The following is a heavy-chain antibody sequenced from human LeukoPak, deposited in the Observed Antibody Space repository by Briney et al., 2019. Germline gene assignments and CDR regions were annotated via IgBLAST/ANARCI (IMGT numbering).Heavy chain of an antibody. CDR1: GFTFSSYA. CDR2: ITGGGGST. V-gene: IGHV3-23*01. D-gene: IGHD6-13*01. Sequence: PGGSLRLSCAASGFTFSSYAMSWVRQAPGKGLEWISSITGGGGSTYYAASVKGRFTISRDNSKNTLYLQMNNLTDEDTAVYYCTKDAAVLTSGIAASSHEFWAQGTLVSVPS. CDR3: TKDAAVLTSGIAASSHEF. J-gene: IGHJ4*02.